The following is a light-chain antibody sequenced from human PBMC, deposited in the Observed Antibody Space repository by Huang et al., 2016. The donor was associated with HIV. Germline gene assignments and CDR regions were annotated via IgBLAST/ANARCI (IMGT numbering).Light chain of an antibody. CDR2: GAS. CDR3: QQSYGTPFT. Sequence: DIQMTQSPPSLSASIGDRVTITCRASQTITTYLNWYRHKPGEAPDLLIHGASTLQNGVPSRFSGGGSGTVFTITINNLQPEDFGSYYCQQSYGTPFTFGRGTKVDIK. CDR1: QTITTY. V-gene: IGKV1-39*01. J-gene: IGKJ2*01.